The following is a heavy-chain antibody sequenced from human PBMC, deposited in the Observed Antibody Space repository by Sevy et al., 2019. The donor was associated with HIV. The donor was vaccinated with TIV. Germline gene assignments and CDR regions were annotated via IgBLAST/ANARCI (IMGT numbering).Heavy chain of an antibody. D-gene: IGHD1-1*01. V-gene: IGHV3-7*03. CDR3: ARAIGKGAAY. CDR2: INENGGTI. J-gene: IGHJ4*02. CDR1: GFRFSGYW. Sequence: GGSLRLSCVASGFRFSGYWMHWVRQAPGKGLEWVANINENGGTIYYVDSVKGRFSISRDNARNSVFLQMNHLTVDDTARYFCARAIGKGAAYWGQGTQVTVSS.